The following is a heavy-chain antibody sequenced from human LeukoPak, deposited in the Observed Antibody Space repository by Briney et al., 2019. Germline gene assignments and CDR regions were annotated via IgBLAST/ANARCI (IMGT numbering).Heavy chain of an antibody. V-gene: IGHV5-51*01. D-gene: IGHD6-19*01. J-gene: IGHJ4*02. CDR1: GYSFTSYW. CDR2: VYPGDSDT. Sequence: GESLKISCKSSGYSFTSYWIGWVRQLPGKGLEWMGIVYPGDSDTRYSPSFQGQVTISADKSISTAYLQWSSLKASDTAMYYCARARAGIRIAVADYYFDYWGQGTLVTVPS. CDR3: ARARAGIRIAVADYYFDY.